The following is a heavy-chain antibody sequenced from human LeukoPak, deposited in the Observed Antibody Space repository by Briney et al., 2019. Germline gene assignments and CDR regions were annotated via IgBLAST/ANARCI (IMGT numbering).Heavy chain of an antibody. CDR1: GGSFSGYY. D-gene: IGHD5-12*01. Sequence: SETLSLTCAVYGGSFSGYYWSWIRQPPGKVLEWIGEINHSGSTNYNPSLKSRVTISVDTSKNQFSLKLSSVTAADTAVYYCARVSGYDWESFYDYWGQGTLVTVSS. J-gene: IGHJ4*02. CDR3: ARVSGYDWESFYDY. V-gene: IGHV4-34*01. CDR2: INHSGST.